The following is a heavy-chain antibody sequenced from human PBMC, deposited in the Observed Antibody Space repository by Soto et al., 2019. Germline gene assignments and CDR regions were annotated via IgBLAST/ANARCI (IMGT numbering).Heavy chain of an antibody. D-gene: IGHD2-21*02. V-gene: IGHV3-11*06. J-gene: IGHJ6*02. CDR2: ISSSSSYT. CDR1: GFTFSDYY. CDR3: ARTPGPYVVVTAPGGMDV. Sequence: QVQLVESGGGLVKPGGSLRLSCAASGFTFSDYYMSWIRQAPGKGLEWGSYISSSSSYTNYADSVKGRFTISSDNAKNSLYLQMNSLRAEDTAVYSCARTPGPYVVVTAPGGMDVWGQGTTVTVSS.